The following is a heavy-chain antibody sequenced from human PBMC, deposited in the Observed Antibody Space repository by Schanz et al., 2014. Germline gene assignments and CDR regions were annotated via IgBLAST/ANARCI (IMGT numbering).Heavy chain of an antibody. CDR3: ARGGPAYYFDD. CDR2: INSVGSNT. V-gene: IGHV3-74*02. J-gene: IGHJ4*02. CDR1: GFTFSSHW. Sequence: EVQLLESGGGLVEPGGSLRLSCAASGFTFSSHWMHWVRQDPGKGLVWVARINSVGSNTDYADSVKGRFTISRDNAKNTLYLQMNSLRAEDTAVYYCARGGPAYYFDDWGQGTLVTVSS.